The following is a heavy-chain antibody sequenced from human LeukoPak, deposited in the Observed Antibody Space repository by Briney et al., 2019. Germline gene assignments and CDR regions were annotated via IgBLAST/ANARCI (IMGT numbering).Heavy chain of an antibody. CDR2: INPNSGVT. CDR3: VEDRYYYYGMDV. J-gene: IGHJ6*02. Sequence: VASLKVSCMAPGYTLTGYYMYWVRHAPGQGVEWMGWINPNSGVTNYAQKFQGRVTMTRDTSISTAYMELSRLRSDDTAVYYCVEDRYYYYGMDVWGQGTTVTVSS. V-gene: IGHV1-2*02. CDR1: GYTLTGYY.